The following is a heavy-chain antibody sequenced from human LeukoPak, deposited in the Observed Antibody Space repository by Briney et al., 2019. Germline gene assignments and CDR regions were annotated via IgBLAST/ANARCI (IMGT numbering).Heavy chain of an antibody. D-gene: IGHD6-13*01. CDR1: GFTFSSYS. CDR2: ISSSSSYI. V-gene: IGHV3-21*01. J-gene: IGHJ4*02. CDR3: ARVGSSWSFDY. Sequence: GGSLRLSCAAPGFTFSSYSMNWVRQAPGKGLEWVSSISSSSSYIYYADSVKGRFTISRDNAKNSLYLQMNSLRAEDTAVYYCARVGSSWSFDYWGQGTLVTVSS.